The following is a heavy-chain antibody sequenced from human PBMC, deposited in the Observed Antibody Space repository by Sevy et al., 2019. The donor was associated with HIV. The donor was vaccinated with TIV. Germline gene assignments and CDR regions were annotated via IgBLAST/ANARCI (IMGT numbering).Heavy chain of an antibody. D-gene: IGHD6-19*01. J-gene: IGHJ4*02. CDR1: GGSISSSNW. CDR3: ARARIAVAGRENYFDY. V-gene: IGHV4-4*02. Sequence: SETLSLTCAVSGGSISSSNWWSWVRQPPGKGLEWIGEIYRSGSTNYNPSLKSRVTISVDKSKNQFSLKLSSVTAADTAVYYCARARIAVAGRENYFDYWGQGTLVTVSS. CDR2: IYRSGST.